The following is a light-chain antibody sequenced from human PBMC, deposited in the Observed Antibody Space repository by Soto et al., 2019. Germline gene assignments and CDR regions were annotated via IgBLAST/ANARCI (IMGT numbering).Light chain of an antibody. J-gene: IGKJ5*01. Sequence: EIVLTQSPGTLSLSPGERATLSCRASQSVSSSYLAWYQQKPGQAPRLLIYAASSRATGIPDRFSGSGSGTDFTLTISRLEPEDFAVYYCQQYDTSSITFGQGTRLEIK. V-gene: IGKV3-20*01. CDR3: QQYDTSSIT. CDR1: QSVSSSY. CDR2: AAS.